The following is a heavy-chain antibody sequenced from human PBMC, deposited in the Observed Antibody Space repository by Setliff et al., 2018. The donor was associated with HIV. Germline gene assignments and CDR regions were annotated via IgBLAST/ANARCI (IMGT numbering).Heavy chain of an antibody. J-gene: IGHJ4*02. V-gene: IGHV4-39*01. CDR1: GGSIRSSNYY. CDR3: ARPRGSSSGGPGGIDY. CDR2: IYYTGST. Sequence: SETLSLTCTVSGGSIRSSNYYWGWLRQPPGKGLEWIGHIYYTGSTYYNPAFKSRVTISVDTSKNQLSLELSTVTTTDTAVYYCARPRGSSSGGPGGIDYWGQGTLVTVSS. D-gene: IGHD2-8*02.